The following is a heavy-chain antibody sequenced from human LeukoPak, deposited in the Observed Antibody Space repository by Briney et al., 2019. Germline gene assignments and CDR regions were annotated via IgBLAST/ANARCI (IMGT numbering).Heavy chain of an antibody. J-gene: IGHJ4*02. V-gene: IGHV4-59*01. CDR1: GGSINSYY. CDR3: ARGALDYDYVWGSYPPFDY. D-gene: IGHD3-16*02. CDR2: IYYSGSS. Sequence: SETLSLTCTVSGGSINSYYWSWIRQPPEKGLEWIGYIYYSGSSKYNPSLKSRVTISLDTSKNQFSLKLLSVTAADTAVYYCARGALDYDYVWGSYPPFDYWGQGTLVTVSS.